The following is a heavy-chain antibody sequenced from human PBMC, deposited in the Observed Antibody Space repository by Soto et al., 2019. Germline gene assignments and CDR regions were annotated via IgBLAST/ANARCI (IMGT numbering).Heavy chain of an antibody. CDR2: ISAYNGDT. V-gene: IGHV1-18*01. J-gene: IGHJ4*01. D-gene: IGHD3-22*01. CDR1: GYTYTRTG. CDR3: ARDPCNSSGYKLYLVN. Sequence: ASVKVSCKSSGYTYTRTGINWVRQAPGQGIEWVGWISAYNGDTAYAQKLQGRVTMTKDTSTGTVYMELRSLRSDFTAGYYCARDPCNSSGYKLYLVNWG.